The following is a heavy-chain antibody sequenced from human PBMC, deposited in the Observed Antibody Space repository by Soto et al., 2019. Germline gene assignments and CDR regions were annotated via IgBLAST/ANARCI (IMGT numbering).Heavy chain of an antibody. CDR2: IYTSGST. D-gene: IGHD5-18*01. CDR1: GGSISSYY. CDR3: ARGSAPLGYSSNWFDP. V-gene: IGHV4-4*07. J-gene: IGHJ5*02. Sequence: KPSETLSLTCTVSGGSISSYYWSWIRQPAGKGLEWIGRIYTSGSTNYNPSLKSRVTMSVDTSKNQFSLKLSSVTAADTAVYYCARGSAPLGYSSNWFDPWGQGTVFNV.